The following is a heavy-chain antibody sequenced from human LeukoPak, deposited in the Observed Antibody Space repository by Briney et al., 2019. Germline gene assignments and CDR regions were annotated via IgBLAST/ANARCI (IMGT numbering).Heavy chain of an antibody. CDR3: ARGLVRFLEWLLRTTGPPVDV. Sequence: PGGSLRLSCAASGFTFSSYSMNWVRQAPGKGLEWVSSISSSSSYIYYADSVKGRFTISRDNAKNSLYLQMNSLRAEDTAVYYCARGLVRFLEWLLRTTGPPVDVWGKGTTVTVSS. V-gene: IGHV3-21*01. CDR1: GFTFSSYS. J-gene: IGHJ6*04. CDR2: ISSSSSYI. D-gene: IGHD3-3*01.